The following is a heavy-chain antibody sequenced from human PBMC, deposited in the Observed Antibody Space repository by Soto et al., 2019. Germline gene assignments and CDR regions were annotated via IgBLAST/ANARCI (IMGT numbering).Heavy chain of an antibody. CDR2: ISGSGGST. V-gene: IGHV3-23*01. CDR1: GFTFSIFA. Sequence: PGGSLRLSCAASGFTFSIFAMSWVRQAPGRGLEWVSSISGSGGSTYYADSVKGRFTISRDNSKNTLYLQMNSLRAEDTAVYYCARDSTGTYYYDSSGPGYWGQGTLVTVSS. J-gene: IGHJ4*02. D-gene: IGHD3-22*01. CDR3: ARDSTGTYYYDSSGPGY.